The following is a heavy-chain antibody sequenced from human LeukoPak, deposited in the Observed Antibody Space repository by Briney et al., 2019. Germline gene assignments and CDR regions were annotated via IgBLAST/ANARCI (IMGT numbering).Heavy chain of an antibody. CDR2: ISDSGSTR. CDR1: RFTFSDHY. CDR3: AKDGSSGYFQNGPFDY. Sequence: SGGSLRLSCAASRFTFSDHYMSWIRQAPGEGLESISYISDSGSTRFYADSVKGRFTISRDNAKNSLYLEMNSLRAEDMALYYCAKDGSSGYFQNGPFDYWGQGTLVTVSS. D-gene: IGHD3-22*01. J-gene: IGHJ4*02. V-gene: IGHV3-11*01.